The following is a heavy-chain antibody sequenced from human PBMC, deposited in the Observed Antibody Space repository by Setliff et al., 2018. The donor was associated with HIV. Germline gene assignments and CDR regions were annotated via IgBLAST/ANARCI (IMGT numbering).Heavy chain of an antibody. CDR3: ARLTTTYYYDSSAYYHPV. CDR2: IYHTGST. D-gene: IGHD3-22*01. J-gene: IGHJ4*02. V-gene: IGHV4-59*11. Sequence: SETLSLTCTVSGGSISSHYWSWIRQPPGKGLEWIGEIYHTGSTNYNPSLKSRVTISVDKSKNQFSLKLSSVTAADTAVFYCARLTTTYYYDSSAYYHPVWGQGTLVTVSS. CDR1: GGSISSHY.